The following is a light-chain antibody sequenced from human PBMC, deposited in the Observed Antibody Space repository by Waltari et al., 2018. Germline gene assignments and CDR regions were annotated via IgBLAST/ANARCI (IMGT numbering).Light chain of an antibody. V-gene: IGLV2-14*01. CDR1: SSDVGGYIF. CDR2: EVN. Sequence: QSALTQPASVSGSPGQSIPISCTGPSSDVGGYIFASWYQVHPGKVPKLIIYEVNRRPSGVSNRFSGSKSGNTASLTISGLQAEDEADFYCSSYASSGTLVFGSGTKVTVL. CDR3: SSYASSGTLV. J-gene: IGLJ1*01.